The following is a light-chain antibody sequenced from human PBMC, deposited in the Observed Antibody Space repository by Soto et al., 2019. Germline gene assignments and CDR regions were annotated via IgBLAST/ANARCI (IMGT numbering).Light chain of an antibody. J-gene: IGLJ1*01. CDR1: RSDVGGYNY. V-gene: IGLV2-14*01. CDR2: EVS. CDR3: ISYTSSSIDYV. Sequence: QSALTQPASVSGSPGQSITISCTGTRSDVGGYNYVSWYQQHPGKAPRLMIYEVSNRPSGVSNRFSGSKSGNTASLTISGLQAEDEADYYCISYTSSSIDYVFGTGTKVTVL.